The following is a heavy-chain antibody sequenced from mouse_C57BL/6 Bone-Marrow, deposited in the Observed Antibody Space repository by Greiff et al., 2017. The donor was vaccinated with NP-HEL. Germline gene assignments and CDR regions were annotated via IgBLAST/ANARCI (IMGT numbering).Heavy chain of an antibody. Sequence: VQLKQSGPVLVKPGPSVKISCKASGFTFTDYYMHWVKQSHGKSLEWIGLVYPYNGGTSYNQKFKGKATLTVDTSSSTAYMELNSLTSEDSAVYYCAREAYYSNYGGFFFDYWGQGTTLTVSS. CDR3: AREAYYSNYGGFFFDY. CDR1: GFTFTDYY. CDR2: VYPYNGGT. V-gene: IGHV1-36*01. J-gene: IGHJ2*01. D-gene: IGHD2-5*01.